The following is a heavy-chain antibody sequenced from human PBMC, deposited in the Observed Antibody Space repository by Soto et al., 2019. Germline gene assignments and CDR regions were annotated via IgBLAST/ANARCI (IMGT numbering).Heavy chain of an antibody. Sequence: ASVKVSCKASGYTFSSYAMHWVRQAPGQRLEWMGWINAGYGNTKSSQKFQDRVTISRDTSASTAYMELTSLRSEDTAVYYCARRRIPFSSGWFDSWGQGTLVTV. V-gene: IGHV1-3*01. CDR3: ARRRIPFSSGWFDS. J-gene: IGHJ5*01. CDR1: GYTFSSYA. CDR2: INAGYGNT. D-gene: IGHD6-19*01.